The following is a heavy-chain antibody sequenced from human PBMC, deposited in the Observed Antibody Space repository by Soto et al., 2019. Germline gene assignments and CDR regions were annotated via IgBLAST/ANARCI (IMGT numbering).Heavy chain of an antibody. J-gene: IGHJ6*02. D-gene: IGHD6-13*01. CDR3: ARDRVERYSSSWPYYYYCMDV. V-gene: IGHV4-31*03. CDR2: INYSGST. CDR1: GGSISSGGYY. Sequence: QVQLQESGPGLVKPSQTLSLTCTVSGGSISSGGYYWSWIRQHPGKGLEWIGYINYSGSTYYNPSLKSRVTISVDTSKNQFSLKLSAVTAADTAVYYCARDRVERYSSSWPYYYYCMDVWGQGTTVTVSS.